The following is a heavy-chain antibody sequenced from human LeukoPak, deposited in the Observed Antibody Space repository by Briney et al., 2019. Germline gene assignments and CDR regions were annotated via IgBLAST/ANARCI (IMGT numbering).Heavy chain of an antibody. V-gene: IGHV3-21*04. Sequence: GGSLRLSCAASGFTFSSYLMHWVRQAPGKGLEWVSSITSSSSYTFYADSVKGRFTISRDNTKNSLYLQMNSLRVEDTAVYYCAKSGGVRFDPWGQGTLVTVSS. J-gene: IGHJ5*02. CDR3: AKSGGVRFDP. CDR2: ITSSSSYT. CDR1: GFTFSSYL. D-gene: IGHD3-10*01.